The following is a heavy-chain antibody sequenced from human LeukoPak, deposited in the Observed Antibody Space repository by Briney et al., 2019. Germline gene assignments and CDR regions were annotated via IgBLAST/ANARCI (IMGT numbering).Heavy chain of an antibody. D-gene: IGHD2-21*01. CDR1: GFTFSSFA. J-gene: IGHJ3*02. Sequence: PGGSLRLSCAASGFTFSSFAMNWVRQAPGKGLDWVSAISGSGSNTYYADSVKGRFTISRDNSKNTLYLQMNSLRAEDTAVYYCAKEVVNAPGGAFDIWSQGTMVTVSS. V-gene: IGHV3-23*01. CDR2: ISGSGSNT. CDR3: AKEVVNAPGGAFDI.